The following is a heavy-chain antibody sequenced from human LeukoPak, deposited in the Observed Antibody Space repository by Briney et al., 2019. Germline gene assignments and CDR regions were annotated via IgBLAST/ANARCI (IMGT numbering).Heavy chain of an antibody. D-gene: IGHD6-19*01. CDR1: GFTFSSYS. CDR2: ISSSSSYI. Sequence: GGSLRLSCAASGFTFSSYSMNWVRQAPGKGLEWVSSISSSSSYIYYADSVKGRFTISRDNAKNSLYLQMNSLRVEDTAVYYCAKEEYSSVRGAFDIWGQGTMVTVSS. J-gene: IGHJ3*02. V-gene: IGHV3-21*04. CDR3: AKEEYSSVRGAFDI.